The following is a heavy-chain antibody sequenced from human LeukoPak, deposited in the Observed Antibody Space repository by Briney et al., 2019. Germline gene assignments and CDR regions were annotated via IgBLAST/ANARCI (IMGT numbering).Heavy chain of an antibody. CDR2: ISSIISYI. J-gene: IGHJ6*03. V-gene: IGHV3-21*01. CDR3: ARDPYSGGYGDYYYYYMDL. Sequence: GGSLRLSCAASGFTFSSYSMNWVRQAPGKGLEWVSSISSIISYIYYADSVKVRFTIARDNAKTSLYLQMNSLRAEGKAVYYCARDPYSGGYGDYYYYYMDLWGQGTTVTISS. CDR1: GFTFSSYS. D-gene: IGHD1-26*01.